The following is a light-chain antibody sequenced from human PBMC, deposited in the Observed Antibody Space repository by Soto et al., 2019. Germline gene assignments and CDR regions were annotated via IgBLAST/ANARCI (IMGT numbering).Light chain of an antibody. CDR2: DAS. Sequence: DIQMTQSPSTLSASVGDRVTITCRASQSISSWLAWYRQKPGKAPKLLIYDASSLESGVPSRFSGSGSGTEFTLTISSLPPDDFATYYCQQYNSYSSTFGQGTKLEIK. CDR3: QQYNSYSST. V-gene: IGKV1-5*01. CDR1: QSISSW. J-gene: IGKJ2*02.